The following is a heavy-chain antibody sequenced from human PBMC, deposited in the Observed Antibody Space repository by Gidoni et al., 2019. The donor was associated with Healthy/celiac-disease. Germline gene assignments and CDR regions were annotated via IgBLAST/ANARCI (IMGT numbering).Heavy chain of an antibody. J-gene: IGHJ5*02. Sequence: QVQLVESGGGVVQPGRSLRLSCAASGFRFSSYGLHWVRQAPGKGLEWVSVIWYDGSNKYYADSVKGRFTISRDNSKNTLYLQMNSLRAADTAVYYCARDAGYCSSTSCFNWFDPWGQGTLVTVSS. CDR1: GFRFSSYG. CDR3: ARDAGYCSSTSCFNWFDP. CDR2: IWYDGSNK. D-gene: IGHD2-2*01. V-gene: IGHV3-33*01.